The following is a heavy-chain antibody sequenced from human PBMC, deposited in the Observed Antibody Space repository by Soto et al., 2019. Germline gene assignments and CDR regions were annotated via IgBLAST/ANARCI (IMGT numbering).Heavy chain of an antibody. V-gene: IGHV6-1*01. CDR1: GDSVSSNSAA. J-gene: IGHJ6*02. D-gene: IGHD6-13*01. Sequence: SQTLSLTCAISGDSVSSNSAAWNWIRQSPSRGLEWLGRTYYRSKWYNDYAVSVKSRITINPDTSKNQFSLQLNSVTPEDTAVYYCARDQQLVSQNYYYYYGMDVWGQGXTVTVYS. CDR2: TYYRSKWYN. CDR3: ARDQQLVSQNYYYYYGMDV.